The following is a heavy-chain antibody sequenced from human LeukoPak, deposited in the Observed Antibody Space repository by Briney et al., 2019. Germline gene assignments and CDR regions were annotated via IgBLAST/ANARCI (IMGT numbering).Heavy chain of an antibody. V-gene: IGHV3-23*01. CDR2: IISGVTT. Sequence: PGGSLRLSCAASGFTFSIYAMSWVRQAPGKGLEWVSVIISGVTTFYADSVKGRFTISRDNSRNTLYLQMNSLRAEDTAVYYCAKEPRKYSSSWSASGIYYFDYWGQGTLVTVSS. D-gene: IGHD6-13*01. J-gene: IGHJ4*02. CDR3: AKEPRKYSSSWSASGIYYFDY. CDR1: GFTFSIYA.